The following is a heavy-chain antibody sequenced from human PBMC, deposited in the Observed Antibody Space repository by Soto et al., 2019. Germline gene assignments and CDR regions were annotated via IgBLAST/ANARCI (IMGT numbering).Heavy chain of an antibody. Sequence: PGGSLRLSCAASGFTFSSYWMSWVRQAPGKGLEWVANIKQDGSEKYYVDSVKGRFTISRDNAKNSLYLQMNSLRAEDTAVYYCARVRTYRSGWYTTYYYYGMDVWGQGTTVTVSS. V-gene: IGHV3-7*03. CDR1: GFTFSSYW. CDR2: IKQDGSEK. D-gene: IGHD6-19*01. J-gene: IGHJ6*02. CDR3: ARVRTYRSGWYTTYYYYGMDV.